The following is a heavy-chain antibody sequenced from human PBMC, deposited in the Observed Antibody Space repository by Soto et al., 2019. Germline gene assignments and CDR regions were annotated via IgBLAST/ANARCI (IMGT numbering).Heavy chain of an antibody. V-gene: IGHV1-18*01. CDR3: AGVGYDSSGQSLHYFDY. D-gene: IGHD3-22*01. J-gene: IGHJ4*02. CDR1: GYTFTSYG. CDR2: ISAYNGNT. Sequence: ASVKVSCKASGYTFTSYGISWVRQAPGQGLEWMGWISAYNGNTNYAQKLQGRVTMTKDTSTSTAYMELRSLRSDDTDVYYCAGVGYDSSGQSLHYFDYWLQGXLFTVSS.